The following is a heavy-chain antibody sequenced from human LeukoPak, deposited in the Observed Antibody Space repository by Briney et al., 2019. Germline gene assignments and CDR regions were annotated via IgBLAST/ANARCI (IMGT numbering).Heavy chain of an antibody. CDR1: GFTFDDYA. Sequence: GRSLRLSCAAPGFTFDDYAMHWVRQASGKGLEWVSGISWNSGSIGYADSVKGRFTISRDNAKNSLYLQMNSLRAEDTALYYCAKDMGYGDYVGAFDIWGQGTMVTVSS. CDR3: AKDMGYGDYVGAFDI. CDR2: ISWNSGSI. D-gene: IGHD4-17*01. V-gene: IGHV3-9*01. J-gene: IGHJ3*02.